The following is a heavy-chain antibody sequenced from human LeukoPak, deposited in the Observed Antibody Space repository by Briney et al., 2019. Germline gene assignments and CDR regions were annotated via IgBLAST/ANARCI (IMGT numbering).Heavy chain of an antibody. V-gene: IGHV4-30-2*01. J-gene: IGHJ5*02. Sequence: PSETLSLTCTVSGYAITSGGFSWNWIRQPPGKGLEWIGCIYDRGPAYYNPSLKSRFTTSVDRPKNQFFLNVTSLTAADTAVYYCARSRQASGLFNPWGQGTLVVVSS. D-gene: IGHD3-10*01. CDR3: ARSRQASGLFNP. CDR1: GYAITSGGFS. CDR2: IYDRGPA.